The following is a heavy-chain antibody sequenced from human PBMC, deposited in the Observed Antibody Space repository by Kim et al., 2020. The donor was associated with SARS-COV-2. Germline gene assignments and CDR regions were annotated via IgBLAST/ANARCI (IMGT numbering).Heavy chain of an antibody. J-gene: IGHJ6*02. V-gene: IGHV3-48*03. CDR3: ARDEYSYAVGGDYYGMDV. Sequence: GGSLRLSCAASGFTFSSYEMNWVRQAPGKGLEWVSYISSSGSTIYYADSVKGRFTISRDNAKNSLYLQMNSLRAEDTAVYYCARDEYSYAVGGDYYGMDVWGQGTTVTVSS. CDR1: GFTFSSYE. D-gene: IGHD5-18*01. CDR2: ISSSGSTI.